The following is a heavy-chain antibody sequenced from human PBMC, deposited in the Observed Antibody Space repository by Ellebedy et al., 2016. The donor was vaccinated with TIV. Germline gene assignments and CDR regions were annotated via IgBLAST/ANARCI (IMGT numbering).Heavy chain of an antibody. CDR3: ARDQLVLPYGMDV. D-gene: IGHD6-6*01. CDR1: GGSISSSSYY. CDR2: IYYSGST. J-gene: IGHJ6*02. V-gene: IGHV4-39*02. Sequence: SETLSLTCTVSGGSISSSSYYWGWIRQPPGKGLEWIGSIYYSGSTYYNPSLKSRVTISVDTSKNQFSLKLSSVTAADTAVYYCARDQLVLPYGMDVWGQGTTVTVSS.